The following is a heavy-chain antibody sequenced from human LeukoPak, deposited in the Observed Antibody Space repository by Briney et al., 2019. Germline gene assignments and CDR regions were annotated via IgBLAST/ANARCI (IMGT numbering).Heavy chain of an antibody. V-gene: IGHV1-69*04. CDR1: GGTFSTYA. J-gene: IGHJ4*02. D-gene: IGHD3-3*01. CDR2: IIPVLGVA. CDR3: ATGIGTLWSGYYHDY. Sequence: SVKVSCKASGGTFSTYAISWVRQAPGQGLEWMGRIIPVLGVANYAQKFQGRVTISADKSTSTAYVEVSSLRSEDTAVYYCATGIGTLWSGYYHDYWGQGTLVTVSS.